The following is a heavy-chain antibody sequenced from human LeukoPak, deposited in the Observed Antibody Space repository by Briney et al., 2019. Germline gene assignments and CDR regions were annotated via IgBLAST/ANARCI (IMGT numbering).Heavy chain of an antibody. CDR1: GYTFTGYY. D-gene: IGHD3-3*01. CDR3: ARANYDFWSGSNWFDP. J-gene: IGHJ5*02. CDR2: INPNGGGT. Sequence: ASVKVSCKASGYTFTGYYMHWVRQAPGQGLEWMGWINPNGGGTNYAQKFQGRVTMTRDTSISTAYMELSRLRSDDTAVYYCARANYDFWSGSNWFDPWGQGTLVTVSS. V-gene: IGHV1-2*02.